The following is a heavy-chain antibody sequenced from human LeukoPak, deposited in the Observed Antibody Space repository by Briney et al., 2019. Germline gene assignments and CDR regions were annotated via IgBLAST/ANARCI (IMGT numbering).Heavy chain of an antibody. D-gene: IGHD6-19*01. V-gene: IGHV4-39*07. J-gene: IGHJ3*02. CDR2: IYYSGST. Sequence: SETLSLTCTVSSGSISSSSYYWGWIRQPPGKGLEWLGTIYYSGSTYNNPPLKSRVTISVDTSKNQFSLKLTSVTAADTAVYYCARGGSGWYPHRVAFDIWGQGTMVTVSS. CDR3: ARGGSGWYPHRVAFDI. CDR1: SGSISSSSYY.